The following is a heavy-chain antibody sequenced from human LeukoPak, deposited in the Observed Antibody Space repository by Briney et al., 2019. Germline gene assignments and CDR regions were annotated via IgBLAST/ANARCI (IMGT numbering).Heavy chain of an antibody. CDR3: ARDGGSWYGDYFDY. J-gene: IGHJ4*02. Sequence: PSETLSLTCTVSGGSISSYYWSWIRQPPGKGLEWIGYIYYSGSTNYNPSLKSRVTISVDTSKNQFSLKLSSVTAADTAVYYCARDGGSWYGDYFDYWGQGTLVTVSS. D-gene: IGHD6-13*01. CDR1: GGSISSYY. V-gene: IGHV4-59*01. CDR2: IYYSGST.